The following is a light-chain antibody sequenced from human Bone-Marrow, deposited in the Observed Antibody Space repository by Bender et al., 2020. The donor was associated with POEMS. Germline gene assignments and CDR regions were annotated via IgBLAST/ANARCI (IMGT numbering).Light chain of an antibody. J-gene: IGLJ3*02. V-gene: IGLV3-21*02. CDR3: QVWDGENDRPV. CDR1: KIGYKS. Sequence: SYALRQPPSVSVAPGLTATITCGGDKIGYKSVHWYKKKAGQAPMLVVYDDSDRPSGIPERFSGSNSGNTATLTIGTVEAGDEADYYCQVWDGENDRPVFGGGTRVTV. CDR2: DDS.